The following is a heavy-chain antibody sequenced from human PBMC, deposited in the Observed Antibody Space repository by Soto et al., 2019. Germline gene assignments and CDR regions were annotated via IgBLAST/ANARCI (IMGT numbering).Heavy chain of an antibody. CDR2: TYSGGTT. V-gene: IGHV3-53*01. J-gene: IGHJ6*02. Sequence: EVQLVESGGGLIQPGGSLRLSCAASGFTVTRNYMSWVRQAPGKGLEWVSITYSGGTTYYADSVKGRFTISRDNSKNTLYLQMNTLRAEDTAVYYCAAVLSQGGYGMDVWGQGTTVTVSS. CDR1: GFTVTRNY. CDR3: AAVLSQGGYGMDV. D-gene: IGHD3-16*01.